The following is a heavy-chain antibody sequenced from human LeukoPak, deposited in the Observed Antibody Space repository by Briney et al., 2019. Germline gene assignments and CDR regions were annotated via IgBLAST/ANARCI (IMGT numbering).Heavy chain of an antibody. J-gene: IGHJ4*02. CDR3: ARESRSSRTIDY. Sequence: ESLKISCKGSGYSFTSYWIGWVRQMPGKGLGWMGIIYPSDSDTKYSPSFRGQVTISADKPITTAYLQWSSLKASDTAIYYCARESRSSRTIDYWGQGTQVTVSS. D-gene: IGHD6-13*01. V-gene: IGHV5-51*04. CDR1: GYSFTSYW. CDR2: IYPSDSDT.